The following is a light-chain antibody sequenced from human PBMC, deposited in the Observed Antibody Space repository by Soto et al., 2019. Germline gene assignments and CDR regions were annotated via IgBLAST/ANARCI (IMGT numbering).Light chain of an antibody. CDR3: QHYSDWPPMYT. CDR1: QSVSSN. J-gene: IGKJ2*01. CDR2: GAS. Sequence: EIVLTQSPATLSVSPGEGATLSCRASQSVSSNLAWYQQKPGQAPRLLIYGASTRATGIPARFSGSGSGTEFTLSISSLQSEDFAVDYCQHYSDWPPMYTFGQGTKLEI. V-gene: IGKV3-15*01.